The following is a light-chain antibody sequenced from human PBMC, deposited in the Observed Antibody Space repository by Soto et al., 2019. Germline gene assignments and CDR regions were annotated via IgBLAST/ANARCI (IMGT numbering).Light chain of an antibody. Sequence: DIQLTQYPSFLSASVGDRVTITCRASQGISSYLAWYQQKPGKAPKLLIYAASTLQSGVPSRFSGSGSGTEFTLTISSLQPEDFATYYCQQLNSYPLTCGGGTKVEIK. CDR2: AAS. CDR3: QQLNSYPLT. J-gene: IGKJ4*01. CDR1: QGISSY. V-gene: IGKV1-9*01.